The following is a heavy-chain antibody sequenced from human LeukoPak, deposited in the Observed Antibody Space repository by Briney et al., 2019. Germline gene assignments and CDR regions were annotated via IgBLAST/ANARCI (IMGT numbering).Heavy chain of an antibody. V-gene: IGHV3-11*01. CDR2: ISSSGSTI. CDR3: ARDGLLWFGELRAYYYYYMDV. Sequence: PGGSLRLSCAASGFTFSDYYMSWIRQAPGKGLEWVSYISSSGSTIYYADSVKGRFTISRDNAKNSLYLQMNSLRAEDTAVYYCARDGLLWFGELRAYYYYYMDVWGKGTTVTISS. J-gene: IGHJ6*03. CDR1: GFTFSDYY. D-gene: IGHD3-10*01.